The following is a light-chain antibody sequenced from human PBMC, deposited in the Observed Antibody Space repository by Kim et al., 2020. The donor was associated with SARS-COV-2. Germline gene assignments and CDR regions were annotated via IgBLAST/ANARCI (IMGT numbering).Light chain of an antibody. J-gene: IGKJ1*01. V-gene: IGKV3-15*01. Sequence: PPGQRAPVSCRASQSCSSNLAWYHQKPGQAPRLPIYCAATRATGIPARFSGSESVTEFTLTINSLQSEDFAVYYCQQYNNWLPLTFGQGTKVDIK. CDR3: QQYNNWLPLT. CDR2: CAA. CDR1: QSCSSN.